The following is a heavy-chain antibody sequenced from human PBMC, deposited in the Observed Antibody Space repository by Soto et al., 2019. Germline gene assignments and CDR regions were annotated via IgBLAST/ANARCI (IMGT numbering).Heavy chain of an antibody. D-gene: IGHD3-10*01. CDR3: TRDIGGKGAY. V-gene: IGHV3-74*01. J-gene: IGHJ4*02. Sequence: EVQLLESGGDLAQSGGSLRLSCAASGFTFDSYGMSWVRQAPGKGLEWVSRIDEYGNTINYADSVRGRFTISRDNARNALYLEMNSLRAEDTALYYCTRDIGGKGAYWGPGTLVTVSS. CDR2: IDEYGNTI. CDR1: GFTFDSYG.